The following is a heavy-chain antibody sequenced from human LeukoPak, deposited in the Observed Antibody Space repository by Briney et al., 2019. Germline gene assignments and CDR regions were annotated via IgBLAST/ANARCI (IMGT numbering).Heavy chain of an antibody. D-gene: IGHD3-10*01. CDR3: VRDLGYCYGSGSANYGMDI. CDR2: IKQDGSEK. J-gene: IGHJ6*02. CDR1: GFTFSSYW. V-gene: IGHV3-7*01. Sequence: TGGSLRLSCAASGFTFSSYWMNWVRQAPGKGLEWVANIKQDGSEKHYVGSVKGRFTISRDNAKNSLYLQMNSLRAEDTAVYYCVRDLGYCYGSGSANYGMDIWGPGTTVTVSS.